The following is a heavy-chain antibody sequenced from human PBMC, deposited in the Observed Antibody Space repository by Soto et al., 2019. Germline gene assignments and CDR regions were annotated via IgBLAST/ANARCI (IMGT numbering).Heavy chain of an antibody. CDR1: GFTFSSYG. D-gene: IGHD2-2*02. J-gene: IGHJ4*02. V-gene: IGHV3-30*18. Sequence: GGSLRLSCAASGFTFSSYGMHWVRQAPGKGLEWVAVISYDGSNKYYADSVKGRFTISRDNSKNTLYLQMNSLRAEDTAVYYCAKVEVGYCSSTSCYTFDYWGQGTLVTVSS. CDR3: AKVEVGYCSSTSCYTFDY. CDR2: ISYDGSNK.